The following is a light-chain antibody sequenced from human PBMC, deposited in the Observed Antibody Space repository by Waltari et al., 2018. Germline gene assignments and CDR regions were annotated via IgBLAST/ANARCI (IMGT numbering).Light chain of an antibody. CDR1: QSISDY. V-gene: IGKV1-39*01. J-gene: IGKJ4*01. CDR2: GAS. Sequence: DIQMTQSPSSLSASVGDRVTITCRASQSISDYLNWYQQKPREAPQLLIYGASSLQSRVARRWSGSGVGTDFTITISSLQPEDLARYYCQQTYTTHRNVGGGSKVEVK. CDR3: QQTYTTHRN.